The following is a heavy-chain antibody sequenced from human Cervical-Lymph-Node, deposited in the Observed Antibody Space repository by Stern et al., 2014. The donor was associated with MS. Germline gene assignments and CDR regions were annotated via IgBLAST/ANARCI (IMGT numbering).Heavy chain of an antibody. Sequence: QVQLGQSGAEVKKPGASVKVSCKASGYSFTYYGINWVRQAPGQGLEWMGWVSGYSGNPNAAQKFQGRVTMTTDTSTSTAHMELRSLRSDDTAVYYCARGGMGGNYYYYYGMDVWGQGTAVTVSS. D-gene: IGHD3-16*01. J-gene: IGHJ6*02. CDR1: GYSFTYYG. V-gene: IGHV1-18*01. CDR3: ARGGMGGNYYYYYGMDV. CDR2: VSGYSGNP.